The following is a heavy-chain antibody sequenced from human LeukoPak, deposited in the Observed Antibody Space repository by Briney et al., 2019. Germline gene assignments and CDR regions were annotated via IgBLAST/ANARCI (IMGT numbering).Heavy chain of an antibody. CDR2: ISYDGSNK. J-gene: IGHJ4*02. CDR3: AKGHDYGGNLDY. V-gene: IGHV3-30*04. CDR1: GFTFSSYA. D-gene: IGHD4-23*01. Sequence: GGSLRLSCAASGFTFSSYAMHWVRQAPGKGLEWVAVISYDGSNKYYADSVKGRFTISRDNSKNTLYVQMNILREEDTAVYYCAKGHDYGGNLDYWGQGTLVTVSS.